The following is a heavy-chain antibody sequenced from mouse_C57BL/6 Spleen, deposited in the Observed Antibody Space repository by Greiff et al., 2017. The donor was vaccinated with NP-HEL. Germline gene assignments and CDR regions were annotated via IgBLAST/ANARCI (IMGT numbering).Heavy chain of an antibody. CDR3: ARPGYYTWFAY. J-gene: IGHJ3*01. V-gene: IGHV1-9*01. D-gene: IGHD2-3*01. Sequence: VQLQQSGAELMKPGASVKLSCKATGYTFTGYWIEWVKQRPGHGLEWIGEILPGSGSTNYNVKFKGKATFTADTSSNTAYMQLSSLTTEDSAIYYCARPGYYTWFAYWGQGTLVTVSA. CDR1: GYTFTGYW. CDR2: ILPGSGST.